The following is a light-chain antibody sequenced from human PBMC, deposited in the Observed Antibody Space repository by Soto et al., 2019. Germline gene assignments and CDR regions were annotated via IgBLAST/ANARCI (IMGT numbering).Light chain of an antibody. J-gene: IGKJ1*01. CDR2: KAS. CDR1: QTIGSW. CDR3: QQYHSRPA. V-gene: IGKV1-5*03. Sequence: DIQMTQSPSTLSGSVGDRVTITCRASQTIGSWLAWYQQXPGKAPKLLIYKASTLKSGVPSRFSGSGSGTEFTLTISSLKSEDLAVYYCQQYHSRPAFGRGTKVDIK.